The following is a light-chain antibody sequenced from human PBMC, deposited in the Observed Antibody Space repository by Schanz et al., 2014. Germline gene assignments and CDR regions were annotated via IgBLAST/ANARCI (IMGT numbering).Light chain of an antibody. V-gene: IGLV2-14*03. CDR3: SSFAGHKV. CDR2: DVS. J-gene: IGLJ2*01. CDR1: TNDVGGYDY. Sequence: QSALTQPASVSGSPGQSITISCTGTTNDVGGYDYVSWYQQHPGQVPKLMIYDVSNRPSGVSNRFSGSKSGNTASLTISGLQAEDEADYYCSSFAGHKVFGGGTKLTVL.